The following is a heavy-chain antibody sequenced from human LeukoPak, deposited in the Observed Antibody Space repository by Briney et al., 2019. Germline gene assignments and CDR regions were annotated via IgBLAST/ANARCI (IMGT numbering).Heavy chain of an antibody. CDR3: AGGPQYSGSYGD. CDR1: GFSFSDYE. D-gene: IGHD1-26*01. Sequence: GGSLRLSCVVSGFSFSDYEMAWVRQAPGMGLEWFLYISNSGDIRRYADAVKGRFAISRDNAKNSVSLQMNSLRADDTGLYFCAGGPQYSGSYGDWGQGTLGTVSS. CDR2: ISNSGDIR. J-gene: IGHJ4*02. V-gene: IGHV3-48*03.